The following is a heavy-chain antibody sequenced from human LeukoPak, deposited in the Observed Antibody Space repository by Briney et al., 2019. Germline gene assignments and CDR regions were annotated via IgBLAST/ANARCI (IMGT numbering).Heavy chain of an antibody. J-gene: IGHJ4*02. V-gene: IGHV3-23*01. Sequence: PGGSLRLSCAASGFTFSSYGMSWVRQAPGKGLEWVSAISGSGGSTYYADSVKGRFTISRDNSKNTLYLQMNSLRAEDTAVYYCAKDLLSGSPYVLLWFGESPWGYWGQGTLVTVSS. D-gene: IGHD3-10*01. CDR2: ISGSGGST. CDR1: GFTFSSYG. CDR3: AKDLLSGSPYVLLWFGESPWGY.